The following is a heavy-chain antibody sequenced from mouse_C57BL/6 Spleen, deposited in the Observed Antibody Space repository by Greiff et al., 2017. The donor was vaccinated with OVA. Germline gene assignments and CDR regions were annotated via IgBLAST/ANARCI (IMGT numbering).Heavy chain of an antibody. Sequence: QVQLQQSGAELAKPGASVKLSCKASGYTFTSYWMHWVKQRPGQGLEWIGYINPSSGYTKYNQKFKDKATLTADKSSSTAYMQLSSLTYEDSAVYYCARDNYGSSGPMDYWGQGTSVTVSS. CDR1: GYTFTSYW. D-gene: IGHD1-1*01. J-gene: IGHJ4*01. CDR3: ARDNYGSSGPMDY. V-gene: IGHV1-7*01. CDR2: INPSSGYT.